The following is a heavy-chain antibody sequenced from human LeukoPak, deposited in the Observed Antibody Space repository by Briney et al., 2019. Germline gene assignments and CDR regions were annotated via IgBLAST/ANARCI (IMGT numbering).Heavy chain of an antibody. V-gene: IGHV3-21*01. CDR3: ATWDDYGDFVAFEY. CDR2: ISSSATYI. CDR1: GFTFSSYT. J-gene: IGHJ4*02. Sequence: GGSLRLCCGGSGFTFSSYTMNWVRQAPGKVLEWVASISSSATYIYYADSVRGRFTISRGDAKKSVFLHMNSLRAEDTAVYFCATWDDYGDFVAFEYWGQGTLVTVSS. D-gene: IGHD4-17*01.